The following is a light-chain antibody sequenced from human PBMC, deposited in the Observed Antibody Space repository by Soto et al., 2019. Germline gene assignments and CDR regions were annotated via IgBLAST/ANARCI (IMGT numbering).Light chain of an antibody. J-gene: IGLJ2*01. V-gene: IGLV2-8*01. CDR2: EVS. Sequence: QSVLTQPPSASGSPGQSVTISCTGTSSDVGGYNYVSWYQQHPGKAPKLMIYEVSKRPSGVPDRFSGSKSGNTASLTVSGLQAEDEADYYCSPSAGSNNPFGGGTKLTVL. CDR1: SSDVGGYNY. CDR3: SPSAGSNNP.